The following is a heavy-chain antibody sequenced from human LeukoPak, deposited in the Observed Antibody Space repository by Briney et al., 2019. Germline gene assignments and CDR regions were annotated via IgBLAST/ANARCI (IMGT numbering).Heavy chain of an antibody. Sequence: ASVKVSCKASGYTFIDHYIHWVRQAPGQGFEWMGWINPNTGGTVYAQRFQDRIAISTYTSMTTVYMELSSLDSDDTALYYCARDLATIDGIAWYYFENWGQGTLVTVS. CDR2: INPNTGGT. J-gene: IGHJ4*02. CDR3: ARDLATIDGIAWYYFEN. CDR1: GYTFIDHY. D-gene: IGHD5-12*01. V-gene: IGHV1-2*02.